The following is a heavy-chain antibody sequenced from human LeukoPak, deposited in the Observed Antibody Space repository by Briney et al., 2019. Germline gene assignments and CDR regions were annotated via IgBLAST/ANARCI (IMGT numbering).Heavy chain of an antibody. D-gene: IGHD2-21*02. V-gene: IGHV4-59*01. J-gene: IGHJ3*02. CDR2: IYYSGST. Sequence: SETLSLTCTVSGGSISSYYWSWIRQPPGKGLEWIGYIYYSGSTNYNPSLKSRVTISVDTSKNQFSLKLSSVTAADTAVYYCARGPDFRDDAFDIWGQGTMVTVSS. CDR1: GGSISSYY. CDR3: ARGPDFRDDAFDI.